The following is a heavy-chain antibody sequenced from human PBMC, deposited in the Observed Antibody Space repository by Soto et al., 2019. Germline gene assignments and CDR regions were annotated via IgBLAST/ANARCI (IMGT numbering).Heavy chain of an antibody. V-gene: IGHV1-69*01. D-gene: IGHD3-22*01. CDR2: IIPIFDIT. CDR1: GGTFRSYS. CDR3: ARPDDGGYSSNHHYYYALDV. J-gene: IGHJ6*02. Sequence: QVQLVQSGAEVKKPGSSVKVSCKASGGTFRSYSISWVRQAPGQGLEWMGGIIPIFDITNYAQKFQGRVTTTADESTSTAYMELSSLGSDDTAVYYCARPDDGGYSSNHHYYYALDVWGQGTTVTV.